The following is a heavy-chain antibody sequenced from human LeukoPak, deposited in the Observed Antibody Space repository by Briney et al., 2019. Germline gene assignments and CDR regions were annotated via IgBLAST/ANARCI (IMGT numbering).Heavy chain of an antibody. Sequence: SETLSLTCAVYGGSFSGYYWSWIRQPPGKGLEWIGEINHSGSTNYNPCLKSRVTISVDTSKNQFSLKLSSVTAADTAVYYCARRRQGYYYYYMDVWGKGTTVTISS. CDR2: INHSGST. V-gene: IGHV4-34*01. CDR3: ARRRQGYYYYYMDV. CDR1: GGSFSGYY. D-gene: IGHD6-6*01. J-gene: IGHJ6*03.